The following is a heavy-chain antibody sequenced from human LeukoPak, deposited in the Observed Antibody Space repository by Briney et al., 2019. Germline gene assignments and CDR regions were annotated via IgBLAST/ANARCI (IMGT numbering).Heavy chain of an antibody. CDR2: ISPGGGTT. Sequence: GGSLRLSCAVSGFTFGSEAMSWVRQSPARGLEWVASISPGGGTTYYADSVKGRFTISRDNSKNTLYLQMNSLRAEDTAVYYCARDLKAMAHYYYYGMDVWGQGTTVTVSS. CDR1: GFTFGSEA. D-gene: IGHD5-18*01. V-gene: IGHV3-23*01. J-gene: IGHJ6*02. CDR3: ARDLKAMAHYYYYGMDV.